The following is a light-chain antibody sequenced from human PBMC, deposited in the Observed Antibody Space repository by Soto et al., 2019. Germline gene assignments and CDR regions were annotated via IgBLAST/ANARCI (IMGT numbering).Light chain of an antibody. CDR1: SRDVGNYNY. Sequence: QSALTQPPSASGSPGQSVTISCTGTSRDVGNYNYVSWYQQHPGKAPKLMIYEVIKRPSGVPDRFSGSKSGNTASLTVSGLQAEDEADYYCSSYAGSNNYVFGTGTKVTVL. J-gene: IGLJ1*01. V-gene: IGLV2-8*01. CDR3: SSYAGSNNYV. CDR2: EVI.